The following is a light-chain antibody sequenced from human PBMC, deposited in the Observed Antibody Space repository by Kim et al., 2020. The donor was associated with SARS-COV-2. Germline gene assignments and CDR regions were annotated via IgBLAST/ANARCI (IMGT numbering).Light chain of an antibody. J-gene: IGLJ1*01. CDR2: EVS. CDR3: SSYAGSNNYV. Sequence: GQSVTISCTGTSLDVGGYNYVSWYQQHPGKAPKLMIYEVSKRPSGVPDRFSGSKSGNTASLTVSGLQAEDEADYYCSSYAGSNNYVFGTGTKVTVL. CDR1: SLDVGGYNY. V-gene: IGLV2-8*01.